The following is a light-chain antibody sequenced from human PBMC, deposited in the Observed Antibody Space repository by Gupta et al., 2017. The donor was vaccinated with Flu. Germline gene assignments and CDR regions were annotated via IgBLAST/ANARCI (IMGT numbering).Light chain of an antibody. J-gene: IGLJ2*01. Sequence: TSSDVGSYNSVSWYQQHPGKAPKLLIYEVSNRPSGVSDRFSGSKSGNTASLTISGLQADDEADYHCSSHTSASTRVFGGGTKLTVL. CDR3: SSHTSASTRV. CDR1: SSDVGSYNS. V-gene: IGLV2-14*01. CDR2: EVS.